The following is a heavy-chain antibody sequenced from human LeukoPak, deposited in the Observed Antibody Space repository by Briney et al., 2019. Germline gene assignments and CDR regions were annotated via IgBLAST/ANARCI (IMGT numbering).Heavy chain of an antibody. D-gene: IGHD3-22*01. V-gene: IGHV4-38-2*02. CDR1: GYSISSGYY. CDR3: ARPTSRITMMGFDAFDT. J-gene: IGHJ3*02. Sequence: SETLSLACTVSGYSISSGYYWGWIRQPPGKGLEWIGSIYHSGSTYYNPSLKSRVTISVDTSKNQFSLKLSSVTAADTAVYYCARPTSRITMMGFDAFDTWGQGTMVTVSS. CDR2: IYHSGST.